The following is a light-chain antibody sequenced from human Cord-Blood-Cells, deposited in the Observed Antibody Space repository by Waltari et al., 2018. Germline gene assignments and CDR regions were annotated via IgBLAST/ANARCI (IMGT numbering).Light chain of an antibody. CDR2: DAS. J-gene: IGKJ2*01. CDR1: QDISNY. Sequence: DIQMTQSPSSLSASVGDRVTITCKASQDISNYLNWYQRKPGKAPKLLIYDASNLETGVPSRFSGSGSGTDFTFTISSLQPEDIATYYCQQYDNLPYTFGQGTKLEIK. V-gene: IGKV1-33*01. CDR3: QQYDNLPYT.